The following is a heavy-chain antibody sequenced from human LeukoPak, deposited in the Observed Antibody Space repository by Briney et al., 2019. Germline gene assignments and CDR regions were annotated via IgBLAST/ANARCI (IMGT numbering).Heavy chain of an antibody. V-gene: IGHV3-9*03. CDR1: GFTFDDYA. J-gene: IGHJ4*02. D-gene: IGHD2-15*01. CDR3: AKGGVVVVAATYFDY. CDR2: ISWNSGSI. Sequence: PGRSLRLSCAASGFTFDDYAMQWVRQAPGKGLEWVSGISWNSGSIGYADSVKGRFTISRDNAKNSLYLQMNSLRAEDMALYYCAKGGVVVVAATYFDYWGQGTLVTVSS.